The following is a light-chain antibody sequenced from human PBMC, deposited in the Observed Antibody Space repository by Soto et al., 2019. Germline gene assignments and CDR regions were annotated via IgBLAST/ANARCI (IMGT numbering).Light chain of an antibody. J-gene: IGKJ5*01. Sequence: EIVMTQSPGTLSVSPGERVIFSCRASQRVSSNLAWYQQKRGQTPRLLIYGASTRATGSPDRFSGSGSGTEFTLTISILQSEDFADYYCQQYQNWPLITFGQGTRLETK. CDR1: QRVSSN. CDR2: GAS. CDR3: QQYQNWPLIT. V-gene: IGKV3-15*01.